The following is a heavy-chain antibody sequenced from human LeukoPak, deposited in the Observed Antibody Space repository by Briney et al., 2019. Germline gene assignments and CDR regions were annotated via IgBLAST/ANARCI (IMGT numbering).Heavy chain of an antibody. Sequence: SETLSLTCTVSGGSISSYYWSWIRQPAGKGLEWIGRIYTSGSTNYNPSLKSRVTMSVDTSKNQFSLKLSSVTAADTAVYYCARTPQMITIFGVVTDYNWFDPWGQGTLVTVSS. CDR1: GGSISSYY. CDR3: ARTPQMITIFGVVTDYNWFDP. D-gene: IGHD3-3*01. CDR2: IYTSGST. J-gene: IGHJ5*02. V-gene: IGHV4-4*07.